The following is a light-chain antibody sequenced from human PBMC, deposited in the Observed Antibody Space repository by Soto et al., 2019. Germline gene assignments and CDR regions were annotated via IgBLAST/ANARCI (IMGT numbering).Light chain of an antibody. Sequence: EIFMTQSPPTLSLSPGEIATLFCRTSQSVSSYLAWYQQKPGQAPRLLIYDASNRATGIPARFSGSGSGTDFTLTISSLEPEDFAVYYCQQRSNWPPITFGQGTRLEIK. V-gene: IGKV3-11*01. CDR1: QSVSSY. J-gene: IGKJ5*01. CDR2: DAS. CDR3: QQRSNWPPIT.